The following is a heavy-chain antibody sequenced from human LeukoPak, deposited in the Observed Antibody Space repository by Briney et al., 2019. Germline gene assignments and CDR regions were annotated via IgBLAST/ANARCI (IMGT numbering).Heavy chain of an antibody. Sequence: SETLSLTCTVSGGSISSFYWSWIPQPPGKGLEWIGFIHYSGSTNYNPSLKSRVAISVDTSKDQFSLKLSSVTAADTAVYFCAREYCSRTTCYFDYWGQGSLVTVSS. CDR3: AREYCSRTTCYFDY. D-gene: IGHD2-2*01. V-gene: IGHV4-59*01. CDR1: GGSISSFY. J-gene: IGHJ4*02. CDR2: IHYSGST.